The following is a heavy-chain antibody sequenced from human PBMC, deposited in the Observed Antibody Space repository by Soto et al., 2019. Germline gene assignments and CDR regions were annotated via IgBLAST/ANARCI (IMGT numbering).Heavy chain of an antibody. J-gene: IGHJ6*02. V-gene: IGHV3-23*01. CDR2: VSGSGGTT. CDR1: GFTFSSYA. CDR3: AKSIAAAGYYYYYGMDV. D-gene: IGHD6-13*01. Sequence: ALRLSCEASGFTFSSYAMSWVRQAPGKGLEWVSAVSGSGGTTYYANSVRGRFTISRDNSKNTQFLQMNSLTAEDTAVYYCAKSIAAAGYYYYYGMDVWGQGTTVTVSS.